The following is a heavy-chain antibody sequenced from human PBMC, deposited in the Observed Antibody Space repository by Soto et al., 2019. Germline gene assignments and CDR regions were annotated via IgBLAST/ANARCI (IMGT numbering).Heavy chain of an antibody. CDR1: GFTFSSYA. CDR3: AKGRGGRGWFDP. V-gene: IGHV3-23*01. D-gene: IGHD2-15*01. Sequence: EVQLLESGGGLVQPGGSLRLSCAASGFTFSSYAMSWVHQAPGKGLEWVSAISGSGGSTYYADSVKGRFTISRDNSKNTLYLQMNSLRAEDTAVYYCAKGRGGRGWFDPWGQGTLVTVSS. CDR2: ISGSGGST. J-gene: IGHJ5*02.